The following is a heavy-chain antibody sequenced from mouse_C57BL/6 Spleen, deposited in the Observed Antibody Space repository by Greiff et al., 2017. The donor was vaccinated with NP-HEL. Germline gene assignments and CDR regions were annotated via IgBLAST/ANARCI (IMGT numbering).Heavy chain of an antibody. V-gene: IGHV5-4*03. CDR2: ISDGGSYT. Sequence: DVMLVESGGGLVKPGGSLKLSCAASGFTFSSYAMSWVRQTPEKRLEWVATISDGGSYTYYPDNVKGRFTISRDNAKNNLYLQMSHLKSEDTAMYYCARGQTAQAYYFDYWGQGTTLTVSS. J-gene: IGHJ2*01. CDR1: GFTFSSYA. CDR3: ARGQTAQAYYFDY. D-gene: IGHD3-2*02.